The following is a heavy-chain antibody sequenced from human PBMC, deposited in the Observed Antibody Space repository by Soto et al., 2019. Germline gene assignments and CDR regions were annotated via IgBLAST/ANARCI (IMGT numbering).Heavy chain of an antibody. V-gene: IGHV3-30*03. D-gene: IGHD5-18*01. CDR2: IVYEGSNK. J-gene: IGHJ4*02. CDR3: AVQLWFVGFDY. Sequence: GGSLRLSCAASGFTFSSYGMHWVRQAPGKGLEWVAVIVYEGSNKYYADSVKGRFTISRDNSKNTLYLQMNNLRAEDTAVYYCAVQLWFVGFDYWGQGTLVTVSS. CDR1: GFTFSSYG.